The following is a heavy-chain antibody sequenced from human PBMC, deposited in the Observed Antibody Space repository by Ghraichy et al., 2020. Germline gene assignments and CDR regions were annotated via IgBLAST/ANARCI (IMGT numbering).Heavy chain of an antibody. J-gene: IGHJ6*02. V-gene: IGHV4-59*08. CDR2: IYYSGST. CDR1: GGSISSYY. Sequence: ETLSLTCTVSGGSISSYYWSWIRQPPGKGLEWIGYIYYSGSTNYNPSLKSRVTISVDTSKNQFSLKLSSVTAADTAVYYCARQPGITMIVRQSYYYYGMDVWGQGTTVTVSS. CDR3: ARQPGITMIVRQSYYYYGMDV. D-gene: IGHD3-22*01.